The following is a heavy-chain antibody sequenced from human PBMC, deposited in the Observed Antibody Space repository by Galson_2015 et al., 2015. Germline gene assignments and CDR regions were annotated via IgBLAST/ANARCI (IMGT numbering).Heavy chain of an antibody. J-gene: IGHJ3*01. D-gene: IGHD2-2*01. CDR1: GLTFNNYA. CDR3: AKGYCSTSNCYAFDV. CDR2: IPGSGGPT. V-gene: IGHV3-23*01. Sequence: SLRLSCAASGLTFNNYAMPWVRQAPGRGREWASPIPGSGGPTYYADSVKGRFTISRDNSKNTLFLQMNSLRAEDTSFYYCAKGYCSTSNCYAFDVWGQGTMVTVSS.